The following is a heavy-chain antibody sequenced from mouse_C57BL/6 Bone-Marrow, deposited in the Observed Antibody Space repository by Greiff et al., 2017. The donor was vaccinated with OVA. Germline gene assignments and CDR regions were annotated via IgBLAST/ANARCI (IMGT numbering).Heavy chain of an antibody. Sequence: VQLQQSGPELVKPGASVKISCKASGYAFSSSWMNWVKQRPGKGLEWIGRIYPGDGDTNYNGKFKGKATLTADKSSSTAYMQLSSLTSEDSAVYFCASIYYDYVLFDYWGQGTTLTVSS. D-gene: IGHD2-4*01. J-gene: IGHJ2*01. CDR1: GYAFSSSW. V-gene: IGHV1-82*01. CDR2: IYPGDGDT. CDR3: ASIYYDYVLFDY.